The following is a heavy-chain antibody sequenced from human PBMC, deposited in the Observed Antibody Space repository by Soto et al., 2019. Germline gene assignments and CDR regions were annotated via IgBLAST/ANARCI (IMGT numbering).Heavy chain of an antibody. D-gene: IGHD5-12*01. CDR2: ISYDGSNK. V-gene: IGHV3-30*18. CDR3: AKDRGYSGYDSLDY. Sequence: QVQLVESGGGVVQPGRSLRLSCAASGFTFSSYGMHWVRQAPGKGLEWVAVISYDGSNKYYGDSVKGRFTISRDNSKNTLYLQMNSLRTEDTAVYYCAKDRGYSGYDSLDYWGQGNLVTVSS. J-gene: IGHJ4*02. CDR1: GFTFSSYG.